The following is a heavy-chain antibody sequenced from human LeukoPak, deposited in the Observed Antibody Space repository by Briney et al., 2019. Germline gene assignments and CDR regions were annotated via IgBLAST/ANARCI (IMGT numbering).Heavy chain of an antibody. Sequence: SVKVSCKVSGYTLTELSMHWVRQAPGQGLEWMRGIIPIFGTANYAQKFQGRVTITADESTSTAYMELSSLRSEDTAVYYCARVGLRFLEGGYYGMDVWGQGTTVTVSS. CDR1: GYTLTELS. CDR2: IIPIFGTA. CDR3: ARVGLRFLEGGYYGMDV. D-gene: IGHD3-3*01. J-gene: IGHJ6*02. V-gene: IGHV1-69*13.